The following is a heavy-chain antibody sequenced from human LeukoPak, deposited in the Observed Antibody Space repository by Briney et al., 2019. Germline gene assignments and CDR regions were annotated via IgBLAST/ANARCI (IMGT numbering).Heavy chain of an antibody. CDR3: ARSISSATAYYYYYMDV. D-gene: IGHD6-6*01. J-gene: IGHJ6*03. CDR1: GGSISSYY. Sequence: SETLSLTCTVSGGSISSYYWSWIRQPPGKGLEWIGYIYYSGSTNYNPSLKSRVTISVDTSKNQFSLKLSSVTAADTAVYYCARSISSATAYYYYYMDVWGKGTTVTVSS. V-gene: IGHV4-59*01. CDR2: IYYSGST.